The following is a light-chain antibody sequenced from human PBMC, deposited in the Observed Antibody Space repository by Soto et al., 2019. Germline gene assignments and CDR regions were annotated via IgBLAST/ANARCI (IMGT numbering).Light chain of an antibody. Sequence: QSALTQPASVSGSPGQSITISCTGTSSDIGAYDYVSWYQQHPGKAPKLMIFEVSDRPSGASIRFSGSKSGNTASLTISGLQTEDEADYYCSSYTDTGHVVFGRGTQLTVL. V-gene: IGLV2-14*01. CDR1: SSDIGAYDY. J-gene: IGLJ2*01. CDR3: SSYTDTGHVV. CDR2: EVS.